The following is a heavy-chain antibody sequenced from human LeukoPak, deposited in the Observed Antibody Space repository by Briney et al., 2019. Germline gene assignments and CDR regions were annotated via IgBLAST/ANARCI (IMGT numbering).Heavy chain of an antibody. D-gene: IGHD3-3*01. Sequence: PGGSLRLSCAASGFTFSSYSMNWVRQAPGKGLEWVSSISSSSSYIYYADSVKGRFTISRDNAKNSLYLQMNSLRAEDTAVYHCAREPLRFFDYWGQGTLVTVSS. CDR3: AREPLRFFDY. CDR1: GFTFSSYS. J-gene: IGHJ4*02. V-gene: IGHV3-21*01. CDR2: ISSSSSYI.